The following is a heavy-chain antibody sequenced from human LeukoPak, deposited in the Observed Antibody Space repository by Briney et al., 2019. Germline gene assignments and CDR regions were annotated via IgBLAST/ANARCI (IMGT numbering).Heavy chain of an antibody. J-gene: IGHJ4*02. D-gene: IGHD5-24*01. Sequence: SETLSLTCTVSGGSISSYYWSWIRQPAGKGLEWIGRIYTSGSTNYNPSLKSRVTMSVDTSKNQFSLKLSSVTAADTAVYYCARERSGEMATIIDYWGQGTLVTISS. CDR3: ARERSGEMATIIDY. CDR2: IYTSGST. V-gene: IGHV4-4*07. CDR1: GGSISSYY.